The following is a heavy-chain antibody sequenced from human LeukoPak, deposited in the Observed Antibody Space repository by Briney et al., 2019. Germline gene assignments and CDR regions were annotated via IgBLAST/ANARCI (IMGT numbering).Heavy chain of an antibody. J-gene: IGHJ4*02. CDR3: ARDLDY. V-gene: IGHV3-23*01. CDR2: ISGSGGNT. CDR1: GFTFSSYW. Sequence: GGSLRLSCAASGFTFSSYWMNWARQAPGKGLEWVSGISGSGGNTYYADSVKGRFTISRDNAKNSLYLQMNSLRAEDTGVYYCARDLDYWGQGTLVTVSS.